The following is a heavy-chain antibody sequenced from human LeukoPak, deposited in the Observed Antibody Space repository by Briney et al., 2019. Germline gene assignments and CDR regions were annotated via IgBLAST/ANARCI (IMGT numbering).Heavy chain of an antibody. D-gene: IGHD2-2*01. CDR3: ARGRRVPAAKAYYFDY. J-gene: IGHJ4*02. V-gene: IGHV1-8*01. CDR1: GYTFTSYD. Sequence: ASVKVSCKASGYTFTSYDINWVRQATGQGLEWMGWMNPNSGNTGYAQKFQGRVTMTRNTSISTAYMELSSLRSEDTAVYYCARGRRVPAAKAYYFDYWGQGTLVTVSS. CDR2: MNPNSGNT.